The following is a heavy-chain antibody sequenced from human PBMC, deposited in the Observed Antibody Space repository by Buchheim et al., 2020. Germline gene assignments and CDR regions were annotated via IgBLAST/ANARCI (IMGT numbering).Heavy chain of an antibody. CDR2: INSDGSST. CDR1: GFTFSSYW. D-gene: IGHD7-27*01. J-gene: IGHJ4*02. Sequence: EVQLLESGGDLVQPGGSLRLSCAASGFTFSSYWMHWVRQAPGKGLVWVSRINSDGSSTSYADSVKGRFTISRDNSKNALNLQMNSLSAEDTDVYYCALGSAHGFDYWGQGTLVTVSS. CDR3: ALGSAHGFDY. V-gene: IGHV3-74*01.